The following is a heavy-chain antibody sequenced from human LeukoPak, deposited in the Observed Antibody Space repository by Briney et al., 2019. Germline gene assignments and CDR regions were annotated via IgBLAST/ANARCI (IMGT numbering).Heavy chain of an antibody. CDR1: GYTFTNYY. J-gene: IGHJ3*02. CDR2: INSNRGGT. V-gene: IGHV1-2*02. D-gene: IGHD3-3*01. CDR3: ARDHGDDAFDI. Sequence: ASVKVSCKASGYTFTNYYIHWVRQAPGQGLEWMGWINSNRGGTNYAQKFQGRVTMTRDTYISTAYMELRSVRSDDTAVYYCARDHGDDAFDIWGPGTMVTVSS.